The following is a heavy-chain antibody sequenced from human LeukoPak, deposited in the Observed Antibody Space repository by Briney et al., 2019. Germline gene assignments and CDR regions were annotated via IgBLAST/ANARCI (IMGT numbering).Heavy chain of an antibody. D-gene: IGHD4/OR15-4a*01. CDR1: GFTFSSYS. V-gene: IGHV3-48*01. CDR3: ARGAPIDY. CDR2: ISSSSSTI. J-gene: IGHJ4*02. Sequence: GGSLRLSCAASGFTFSSYSMNWVRQAPGKGPEWVSYISSSSSTIYYADSVKGRFTISRDNAKNSLYLQMNSLRAEDTAVYYCARGAPIDYWGQGTLVTVSS.